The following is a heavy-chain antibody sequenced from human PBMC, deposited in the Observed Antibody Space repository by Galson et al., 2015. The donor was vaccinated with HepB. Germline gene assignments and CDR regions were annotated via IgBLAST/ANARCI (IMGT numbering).Heavy chain of an antibody. CDR1: GFTFSSYG. J-gene: IGHJ4*02. D-gene: IGHD3-22*01. CDR2: IRYDGSNK. Sequence: SLRLSCAASGFTFSSYGMHWVRQAPGKGLEWVAFIRYDGSNKYYADSVKGRFTISRDNSKNTLYLQMNSLRAEDTAVYYCAKAGDQLYYDSSGPLGYWGQGTLVTVSS. V-gene: IGHV3-30*02. CDR3: AKAGDQLYYDSSGPLGY.